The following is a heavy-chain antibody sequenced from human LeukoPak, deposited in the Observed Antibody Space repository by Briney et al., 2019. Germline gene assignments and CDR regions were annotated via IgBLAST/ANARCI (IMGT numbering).Heavy chain of an antibody. CDR2: ISYDGTDT. CDR3: ARIRGGPIDY. J-gene: IGHJ4*02. CDR1: RFTLSTYA. V-gene: IGHV3-30-3*01. D-gene: IGHD3-16*01. Sequence: GGSLRLSCAAPRFTLSTYAMHWVRQAPGKGLEWVAVISYDGTDTYYADSVKGRFTISRDTSKNSLYLQMNSLRPEDTAVFYYARIRGGPIDYWGQGTLVTVSS.